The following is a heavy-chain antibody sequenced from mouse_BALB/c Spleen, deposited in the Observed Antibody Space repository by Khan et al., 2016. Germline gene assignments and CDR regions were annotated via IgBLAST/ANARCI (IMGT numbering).Heavy chain of an antibody. J-gene: IGHJ2*01. D-gene: IGHD2-2*01. Sequence: EVQLQESGGGLVQPGGSLKFSCAASGFDFSRYWMSWVRQAPGKGLEWIGEINPDSSTINYTPSLKDKFIISRDNVKNTLYLQMSKVRSEDTALYYCASQGDNGYDVCWGQGTTLTVAS. V-gene: IGHV4-1*02. CDR2: INPDSSTI. CDR1: GFDFSRYW. CDR3: ASQGDNGYDVC.